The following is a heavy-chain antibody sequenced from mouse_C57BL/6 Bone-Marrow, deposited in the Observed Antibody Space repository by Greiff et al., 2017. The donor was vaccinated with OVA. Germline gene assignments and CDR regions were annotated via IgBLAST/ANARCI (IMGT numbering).Heavy chain of an antibody. J-gene: IGHJ1*03. Sequence: EVQLVESGGGLVKPGGSLKLSCAASGFTFSSYAMSWVRQTPEKRLEWVATISDGGSYTYYPDNVKGRFTISRDNAKNNLYLQMSHLKSEDTAMYYCARVDYYGSSYRYFDVWGTGTTVTVSS. V-gene: IGHV5-4*01. CDR3: ARVDYYGSSYRYFDV. D-gene: IGHD1-1*01. CDR2: ISDGGSYT. CDR1: GFTFSSYA.